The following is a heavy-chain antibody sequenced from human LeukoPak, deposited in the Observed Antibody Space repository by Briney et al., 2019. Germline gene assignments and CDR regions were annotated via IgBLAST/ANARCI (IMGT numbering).Heavy chain of an antibody. CDR1: GGSISSYF. V-gene: IGHV4-59*01. CDR3: AGRVGDTDLLPFDI. CDR2: IYYSGST. Sequence: SETLSLTCTVSGGSISSYFCCWIRQPPGKGLEWIGFIYYSGSTNYNPSLKSRVTISVDPSKKQHSLKLSSAAAADTALYYCAGRVGDTDLLPFDIWGQGTMVTVSS. D-gene: IGHD1-26*01. J-gene: IGHJ3*02.